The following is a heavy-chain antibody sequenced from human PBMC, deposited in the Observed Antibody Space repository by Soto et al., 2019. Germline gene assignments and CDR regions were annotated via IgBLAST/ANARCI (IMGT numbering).Heavy chain of an antibody. CDR1: GFTFSSYA. D-gene: IGHD3-10*01. CDR3: ARKGLLWFGELSAPFDY. Sequence: GGSLRLSCAASGFTFSSYAMHWVRQAPGKGLEWVAVISYDGSNKYYADSVKGRFTISRDNSKDTLYLQMNSLRAEDTAVYYCARKGLLWFGELSAPFDYWGQGTLVTVSS. J-gene: IGHJ4*02. V-gene: IGHV3-30-3*01. CDR2: ISYDGSNK.